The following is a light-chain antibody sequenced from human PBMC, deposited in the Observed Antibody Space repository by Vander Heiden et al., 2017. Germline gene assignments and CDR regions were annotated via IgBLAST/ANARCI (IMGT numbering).Light chain of an antibody. CDR2: DAS. Sequence: AIQLTQSPSSLSASVGDRVTITCRASQGISSALAWYQQKPGKAPKLLIYDASSLESGVPSRFSGSGSGTDFTLTISSLQPEDFATYYCQHVNSCPLTFGQGTRLEIK. CDR1: QGISSA. CDR3: QHVNSCPLT. J-gene: IGKJ5*01. V-gene: IGKV1-13*02.